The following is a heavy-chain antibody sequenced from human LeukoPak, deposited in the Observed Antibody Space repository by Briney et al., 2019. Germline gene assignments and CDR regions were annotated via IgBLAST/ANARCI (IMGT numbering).Heavy chain of an antibody. V-gene: IGHV1-69*13. J-gene: IGHJ6*02. CDR3: ARNDYGDYGLLGYYYYGMDV. CDR1: GGTFSSYA. D-gene: IGHD4-17*01. Sequence: ASVKVSCKASGGTFSSYAISWVRQAPGQGLEWMGGIIPIFGTANYAQKFQGRVTITADESTSTAYMELSSLKSEDTAVYYCARNDYGDYGLLGYYYYGMDVWGQGTTVTVSS. CDR2: IIPIFGTA.